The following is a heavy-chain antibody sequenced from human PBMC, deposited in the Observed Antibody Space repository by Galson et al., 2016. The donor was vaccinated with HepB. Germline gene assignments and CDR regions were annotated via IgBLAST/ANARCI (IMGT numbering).Heavy chain of an antibody. CDR1: GSTLTELS. CDR2: FDPEHDET. V-gene: IGHV1-24*01. D-gene: IGHD3-10*01. CDR3: AAISRGSGSYYDDYYHNGMDV. Sequence: VKVSCKVSGSTLTELSIHWVRQAPGKGLEWMGGFDPEHDETINSQKVQGRFSMTEDTSTDTAYLELSRLRSDDTAVYYCAAISRGSGSYYDDYYHNGMDVWGQGTTVTVS. J-gene: IGHJ6*02.